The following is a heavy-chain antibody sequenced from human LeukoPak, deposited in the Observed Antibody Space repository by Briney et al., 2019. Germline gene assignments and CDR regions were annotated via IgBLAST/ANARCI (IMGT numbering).Heavy chain of an antibody. CDR2: IYCSGST. CDR1: GGSISSISNYS. D-gene: IGHD2-15*01. V-gene: IGHV4-61*01. CDR3: ARSDCSGGSCYINFDY. J-gene: IGHJ4*02. Sequence: SETLSLTCIFSGGSISSISNYSWSWIRQPPGKGLEWFGYIYCSGSTNSNPSLKSRVTISIDTSKNQFSLKLISVTAADTAAYYCARSDCSGGSCYINFDYWGQGTLVTVSS.